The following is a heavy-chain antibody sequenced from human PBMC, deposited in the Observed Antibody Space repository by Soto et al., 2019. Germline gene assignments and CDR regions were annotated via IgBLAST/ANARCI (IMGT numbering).Heavy chain of an antibody. V-gene: IGHV3-53*01. CDR3: ARDRVESGYPEYFQH. Sequence: GGSLRLSCAASGFTVSSNYISWVRQAPGKGLEWVSVIYSGGSTYYADSVKGRFTISRDNSKNTLYLQMNSLRAEDTAVYYCARDRVESGYPEYFQHWGQGTLVT. J-gene: IGHJ1*01. CDR2: IYSGGST. D-gene: IGHD3-22*01. CDR1: GFTVSSNY.